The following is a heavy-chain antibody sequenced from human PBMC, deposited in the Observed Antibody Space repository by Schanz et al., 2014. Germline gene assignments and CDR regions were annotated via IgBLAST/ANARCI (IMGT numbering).Heavy chain of an antibody. Sequence: EVQLLDSGGGLVQPGRSLRLSCAASGFTFRDYYMSWIRQAPGKGLEWVSTISASGGSTYYADSVKGRFTISRDNSKNILYLQMNSLRAGDTAVYYCARGTDWNLHYWGQGALVTVSS. D-gene: IGHD1-1*01. J-gene: IGHJ4*02. V-gene: IGHV3-23*01. CDR1: GFTFRDYY. CDR3: ARGTDWNLHY. CDR2: ISASGGST.